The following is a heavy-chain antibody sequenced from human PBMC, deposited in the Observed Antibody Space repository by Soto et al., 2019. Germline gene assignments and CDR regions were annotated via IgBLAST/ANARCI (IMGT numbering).Heavy chain of an antibody. V-gene: IGHV4-39*07. J-gene: IGHJ4*02. CDR3: ARSEVASGSPFDY. CDR2: IYYSGST. Sequence: SETLSLTCTVSGVSISGSRYYWGWIRQPPGRGLEWIGNIYYSGSTYYTPALKSRVTISVDKSKNQFSLKLSSVTAADTAVYYCARSEVASGSPFDYWGQGTLVTVSS. CDR1: GVSISGSRYY. D-gene: IGHD1-26*01.